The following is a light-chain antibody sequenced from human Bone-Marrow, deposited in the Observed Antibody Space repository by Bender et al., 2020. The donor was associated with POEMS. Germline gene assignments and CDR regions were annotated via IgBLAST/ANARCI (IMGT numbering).Light chain of an antibody. CDR1: SSDFGDFKF. J-gene: IGLJ1*01. V-gene: IGLV2-23*02. CDR2: AVT. Sequence: QSALTQPRSVSGSPGQSVTISCTGTSSDFGDFKFVSWYQQHPGKAPRLLIYAVTKRPSGVSNRFSGSKSGNTASLTISGLQAEDEADYYCCSYADSSTLVLGTGTKVTVL. CDR3: CSYADSSTLV.